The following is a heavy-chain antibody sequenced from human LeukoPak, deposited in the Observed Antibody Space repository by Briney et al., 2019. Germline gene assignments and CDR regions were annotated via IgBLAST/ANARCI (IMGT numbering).Heavy chain of an antibody. J-gene: IGHJ4*02. CDR1: GFTFSSYS. Sequence: PGGSLRLSCAASGFTFSSYSMNWVRQAPGKGLEWVSSISSSSSYIYYADSVKGRFTISRDNAKNSLYLQMNSLRAEDTAVYYCARDLFMSAHCSSTSCYAEDWGQGTLVTVSS. D-gene: IGHD2-2*01. CDR2: ISSSSSYI. V-gene: IGHV3-21*01. CDR3: ARDLFMSAHCSSTSCYAED.